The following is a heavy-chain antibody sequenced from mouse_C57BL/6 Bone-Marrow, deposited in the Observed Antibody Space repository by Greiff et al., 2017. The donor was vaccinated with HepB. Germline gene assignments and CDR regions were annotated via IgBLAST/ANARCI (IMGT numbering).Heavy chain of an antibody. J-gene: IGHJ3*01. CDR3: TSYDYAPALFAY. V-gene: IGHV14-4*01. Sequence: VQLQQSGAELVRPGASVKLSCTASGFNIKDDYMHWVKQRPEQGLEWIGWIDPENGDTEYASKFQGKATITADTSSNTAYLQLSSLTSEDTAVYYCTSYDYAPALFAYWGQGTLVTVSA. CDR1: GFNIKDDY. CDR2: IDPENGDT. D-gene: IGHD2-4*01.